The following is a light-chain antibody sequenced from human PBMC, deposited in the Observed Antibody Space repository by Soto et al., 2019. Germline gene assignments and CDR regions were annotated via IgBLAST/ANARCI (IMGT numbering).Light chain of an antibody. CDR2: EVT. CDR1: SSDVGSYHY. CDR3: SSYGRSSLI. Sequence: QSALTQPASVSGSPGQSITISCTGTSSDVGSYHYVSWYQQFPGDAPKLMIYEVTKRPSGISNRFSGSKSGNTASLTISELQAEDEADYYCSSYGRSSLIFGGGTKLTVL. V-gene: IGLV2-14*01. J-gene: IGLJ2*01.